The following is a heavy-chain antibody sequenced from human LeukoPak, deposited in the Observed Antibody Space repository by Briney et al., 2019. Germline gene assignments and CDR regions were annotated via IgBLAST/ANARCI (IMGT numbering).Heavy chain of an antibody. CDR3: ARGKYGGYFIDY. Sequence: GGSLRLSCGASGFTFTTHWIHWFRQAPGKGLVWVSRIKPDGSDTNYADSVKGRFTISRDNAKNTVYLQMNSLRAEDTAVYYCARGKYGGYFIDYWGQGTLVTVSS. CDR2: IKPDGSDT. D-gene: IGHD5-12*01. CDR1: GFTFTTHW. V-gene: IGHV3-74*01. J-gene: IGHJ4*02.